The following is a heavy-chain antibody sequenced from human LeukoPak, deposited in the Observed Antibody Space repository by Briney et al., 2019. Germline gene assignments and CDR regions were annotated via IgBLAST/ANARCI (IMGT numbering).Heavy chain of an antibody. CDR2: ISYDGSNK. CDR1: GFTFSSYA. J-gene: IGHJ4*02. Sequence: GGSLRLSCAASGFTFSSYAMHWVRQAPGKGLEWLAVISYDGSNKYYADSVKGRFTISRDNSKNTLYLQMNSLRAEDTAVYYCARVGSSSLDYWGQGTLVTVSS. D-gene: IGHD6-6*01. CDR3: ARVGSSSLDY. V-gene: IGHV3-30-3*01.